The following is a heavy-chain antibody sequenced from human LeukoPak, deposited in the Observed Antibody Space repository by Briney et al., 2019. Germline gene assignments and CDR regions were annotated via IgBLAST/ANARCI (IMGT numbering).Heavy chain of an antibody. CDR1: GGAISSSSYY. D-gene: IGHD3-22*01. V-gene: IGHV4-39*07. CDR2: IYTSGST. J-gene: IGHJ5*02. CDR3: ARDRGRRYYDSSGYWFDP. Sequence: PSETLSLTCTVSGGAISSSSYYWGWIRQPPGKGLEWIGSIYTSGSTNYNPSLKSRVTISVDTSKNQFSLKLSSVTAADTAVYYCARDRGRRYYDSSGYWFDPWGQGTLVTVSS.